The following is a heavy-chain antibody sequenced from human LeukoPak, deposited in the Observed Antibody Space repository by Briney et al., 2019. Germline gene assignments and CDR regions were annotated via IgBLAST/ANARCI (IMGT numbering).Heavy chain of an antibody. J-gene: IGHJ6*03. V-gene: IGHV4-61*02. Sequence: SETLSLTCTVSGGSINSASYYWRWIRQPAGKGLEWIGRIDTSGSTNYNPSLKSRVTMSGDTSKNQFSLKLSSVTAADTAVYFCARGRVSSSSWYSTYYYYFYMDVWGKGTTVTVSS. CDR3: ARGRVSSSSWYSTYYYYFYMDV. CDR2: IDTSGST. D-gene: IGHD6-13*01. CDR1: GGSINSASYY.